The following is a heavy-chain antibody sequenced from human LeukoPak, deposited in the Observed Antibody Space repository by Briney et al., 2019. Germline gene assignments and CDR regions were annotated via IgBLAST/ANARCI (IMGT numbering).Heavy chain of an antibody. D-gene: IGHD6-13*01. CDR2: ISAYNGNT. Sequence: ASVKVSCKASGGTFSSYAISWVRQAPGQGLEWMGWISAYNGNTNYAQKLQGRVTMTTDTSTSTAYMELRSLRSDDTAVYYCARDRAAAGLVYYYYYMDVWGKGTTVTVSS. V-gene: IGHV1-18*01. CDR1: GGTFSSYA. CDR3: ARDRAAAGLVYYYYYMDV. J-gene: IGHJ6*03.